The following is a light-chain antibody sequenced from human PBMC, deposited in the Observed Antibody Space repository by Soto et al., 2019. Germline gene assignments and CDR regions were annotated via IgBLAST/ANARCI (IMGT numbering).Light chain of an antibody. CDR2: GAS. CDR1: QSVSSNY. CDR3: QQYANSPRT. J-gene: IGKJ1*01. Sequence: EIVLTQSPGTLSLSPGDTATLSCRASQSVSSNYVAWYQQKPGQAPRLLIYGASSRATGIPDRFSGSGSGTDFTLTISRLEPEDFAVYYCQQYANSPRTFGQGTKVEIK. V-gene: IGKV3-20*01.